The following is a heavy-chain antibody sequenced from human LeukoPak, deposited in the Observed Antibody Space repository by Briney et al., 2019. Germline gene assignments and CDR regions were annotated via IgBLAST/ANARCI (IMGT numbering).Heavy chain of an antibody. V-gene: IGHV5-51*01. CDR3: ARGREFHRRSFDS. Sequence: GASLQISSQASGCSFANYWIAWVRQLPGKGLEWIGNTYPGESDTRYSPSFQGQVTISAAKSTNTASLQWSRLKASDTAMYYCARGREFHRRSFDSWGQGTLFTVSS. J-gene: IGHJ4*02. CDR2: TYPGESDT. CDR1: GCSFANYW. D-gene: IGHD3-10*01.